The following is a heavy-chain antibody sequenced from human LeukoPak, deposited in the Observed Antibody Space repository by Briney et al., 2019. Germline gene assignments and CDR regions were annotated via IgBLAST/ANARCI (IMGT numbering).Heavy chain of an antibody. V-gene: IGHV4-34*01. Sequence: SETLSLTCAVYGGSFSGYYWSWIRQPPGKGLEWIGEINHSGSTNYNPSLKSRVTISVDTSKHQFSLKLSSVTAADTAVYYCARGYSGYDYWGQGTLVTVSS. CDR2: INHSGST. J-gene: IGHJ4*02. CDR3: ARGYSGYDY. D-gene: IGHD5-12*01. CDR1: GGSFSGYY.